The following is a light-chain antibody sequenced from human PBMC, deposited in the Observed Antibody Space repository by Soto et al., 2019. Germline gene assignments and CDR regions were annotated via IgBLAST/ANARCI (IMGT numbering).Light chain of an antibody. CDR1: QSVSSSY. CDR3: QQYGSSPGT. Sequence: ELVLTQSPGTLSLSPGERATLSCRASQSVSSSYLAWYQQKPGQAPRLLIYGASSRATGIPDRFSGSGSGTDLTLTISRLEPEDFAVYYCQQYGSSPGTFGQGTKVEIK. CDR2: GAS. V-gene: IGKV3-20*01. J-gene: IGKJ1*01.